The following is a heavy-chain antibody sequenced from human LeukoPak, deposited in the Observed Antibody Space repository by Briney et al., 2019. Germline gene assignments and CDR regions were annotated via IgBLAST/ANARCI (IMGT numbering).Heavy chain of an antibody. V-gene: IGHV3-30*02. CDR1: GFTFSDYG. CDR2: IRYDGSIK. CDR3: ARDVAGPFDY. Sequence: GGSLRLSCAAAGFTFSDYGMVWVRQAPGKGLEWVAFIRYDGSIKYYTDSVKDRFTVSRDNSKNTLYLQMNSLRAEDTAVYYCARDVAGPFDYWGQGTLITVSS. D-gene: IGHD6-13*01. J-gene: IGHJ4*02.